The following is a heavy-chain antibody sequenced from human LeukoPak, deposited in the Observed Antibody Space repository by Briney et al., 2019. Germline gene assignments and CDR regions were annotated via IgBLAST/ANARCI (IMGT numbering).Heavy chain of an antibody. D-gene: IGHD1-26*01. CDR2: ISASGGMT. Sequence: GGTLRLSCAASGFIFSSHGMNWVRQAPGKGLEWVSSISASGGMTYYADSVKGRFTVSRDNSKNSLYLQMNSLTAADTAVYYCAKDRSIGTYYTFDHWGQGTLVTVSS. CDR1: GFIFSSHG. V-gene: IGHV3-23*01. CDR3: AKDRSIGTYYTFDH. J-gene: IGHJ4*02.